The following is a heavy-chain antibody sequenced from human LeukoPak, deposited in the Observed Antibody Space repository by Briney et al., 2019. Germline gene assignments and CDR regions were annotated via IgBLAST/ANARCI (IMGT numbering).Heavy chain of an antibody. CDR3: ARRPLRSSGYYFDS. V-gene: IGHV5-51*01. D-gene: IGHD3-22*01. CDR1: GYTFTNYW. J-gene: IGHJ4*02. Sequence: PGEPLKISCKGSGYTFTNYWIAWVRQIPGKGLEYMGIIYPGDSDTRYSPSFQGQVTISVDKSISTAYLQWSSLKASDTAMYYCARRPLRSSGYYFDSWGQGTLVTVSS. CDR2: IYPGDSDT.